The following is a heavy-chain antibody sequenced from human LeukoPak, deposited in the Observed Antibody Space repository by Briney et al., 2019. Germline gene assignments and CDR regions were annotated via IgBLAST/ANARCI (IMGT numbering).Heavy chain of an antibody. D-gene: IGHD3-3*01. CDR1: GFTFSSYW. CDR2: INGDGRNI. J-gene: IGHJ4*02. Sequence: PGGSLRLSCVASGFTFSSYWMHWVRQDPRKGLVWVSRINGDGRNINYADSVRGRFTISRDNSKSALFLHMDTVRADDTAFYYCAKDSPPTSEWLPDYWGQGTLVSISS. V-gene: IGHV3-74*01. CDR3: AKDSPPTSEWLPDY.